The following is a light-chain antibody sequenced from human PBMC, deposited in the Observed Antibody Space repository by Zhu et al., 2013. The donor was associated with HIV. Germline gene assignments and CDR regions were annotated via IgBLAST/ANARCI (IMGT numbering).Light chain of an antibody. Sequence: EILMTQSPAILSVSPGERATLSCRASQTVSYRHIAWYHQKPGQPPRLLLYGSSSRAPGIPERFSGSGSGTDFTLTISSLEPEDFAVYYCQQRSKWPPPTFGGGTKVEIK. J-gene: IGKJ4*01. CDR2: GSS. CDR3: QQRSKWPPPT. CDR1: QTVSYRH. V-gene: IGKV3D-20*02.